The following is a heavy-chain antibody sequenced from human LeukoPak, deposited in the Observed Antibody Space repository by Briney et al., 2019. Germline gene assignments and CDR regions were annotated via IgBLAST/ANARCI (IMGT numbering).Heavy chain of an antibody. D-gene: IGHD3-22*01. J-gene: IGHJ3*02. CDR2: IRGSGDSS. CDR1: GFTFSSYG. Sequence: PGGSLRLSCAASGFTFSSYGMSWVRQAPGKGLEWVSVIRGSGDSSYYADSVKGRFTISRDNSKNTLYLQMNSLRAEDTAVYYCAKEGNWANYSDSSGYYPPAVGAFDIWGQGTMVTVSS. V-gene: IGHV3-23*01. CDR3: AKEGNWANYSDSSGYYPPAVGAFDI.